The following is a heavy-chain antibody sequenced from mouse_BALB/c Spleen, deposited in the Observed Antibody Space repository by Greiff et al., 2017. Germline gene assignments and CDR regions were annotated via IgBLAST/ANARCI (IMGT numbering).Heavy chain of an antibody. V-gene: IGHV14-3*02. J-gene: IGHJ3*01. Sequence: EVQGVESGAELVKPGASVKLSCTASGFNIKDTYMHWVKQRPEQGLEWIGRIDPANGNTKYDPKFQGKATITADTSSNTAYLQLSSLTSEDTAVYYCSYGNFLAWFAYWGQGTLVTVSA. CDR2: IDPANGNT. D-gene: IGHD2-1*01. CDR1: GFNIKDTY. CDR3: SYGNFLAWFAY.